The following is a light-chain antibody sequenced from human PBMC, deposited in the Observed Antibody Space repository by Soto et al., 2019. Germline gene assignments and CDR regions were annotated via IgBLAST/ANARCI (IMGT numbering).Light chain of an antibody. CDR3: QQRSNWPSLT. CDR1: QSVSSY. CDR2: DAS. J-gene: IGKJ4*01. Sequence: EIVLTHSPATLSLSAGERATLSCRSSQSVSSYLAWYQQKPGQAPRLLIYDASNRATGIPARFSGSGSGTDFTLTISSLEPEDFAVYYCQQRSNWPSLTFGGGTKVDIK. V-gene: IGKV3-11*01.